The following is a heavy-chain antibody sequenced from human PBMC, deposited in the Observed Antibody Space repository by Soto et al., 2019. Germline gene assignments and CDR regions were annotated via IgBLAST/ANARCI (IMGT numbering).Heavy chain of an antibody. J-gene: IGHJ4*01. V-gene: IGHV4-34*01. CDR3: ARGGPPYYDYVRGRYRIYYDY. CDR1: GGAFRGYY. D-gene: IGHD3-16*02. Sequence: LETLSLTCAVYGGAFRGYYWSWIRQPPGKGLEWIGEINHSGSTNYNPSLKSRVTISVDTSKNQFSLKLSSVTAADTAVYYCARGGPPYYDYVRGRYRIYYDYWGLGTLVTVS. CDR2: INHSGST.